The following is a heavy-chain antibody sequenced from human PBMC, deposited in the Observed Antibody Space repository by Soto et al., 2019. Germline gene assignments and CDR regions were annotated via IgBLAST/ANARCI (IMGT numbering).Heavy chain of an antibody. D-gene: IGHD4-17*01. CDR2: IYYDGNNK. Sequence: QVQLVESGGGVVQPGRSLRLSCAASGFFFSAYGMHWVRQAPGKGLEWVAMIYYDGNNKYYADSVKGRFTISRDNSKNTLYLQMNSLRVEDTAVYYCVRVGGTVTSDYWGQGTLVIVSS. CDR3: VRVGGTVTSDY. J-gene: IGHJ4*02. CDR1: GFFFSAYG. V-gene: IGHV3-33*01.